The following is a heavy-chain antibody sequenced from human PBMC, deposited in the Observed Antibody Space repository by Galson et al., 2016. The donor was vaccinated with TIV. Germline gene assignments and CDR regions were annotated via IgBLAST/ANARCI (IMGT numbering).Heavy chain of an antibody. D-gene: IGHD3-22*01. J-gene: IGHJ6*02. CDR2: ISGGGGGS. V-gene: IGHV3-23*01. CDR1: GFTFSSYA. CDR3: AKVPSSGFSYYYGIDV. Sequence: SLRLSCAASGFTFSSYALTWVRQAPGKGLEWVSAISGGGGGSYYGDSVKGRFTISRDNSEKMLYLQMNSLRAEDTAVYYCAKVPSSGFSYYYGIDVWGQGTTVTVS.